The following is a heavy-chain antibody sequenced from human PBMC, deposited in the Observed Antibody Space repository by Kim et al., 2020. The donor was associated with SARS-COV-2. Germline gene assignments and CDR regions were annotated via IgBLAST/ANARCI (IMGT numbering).Heavy chain of an antibody. J-gene: IGHJ6*02. V-gene: IGHV3-30*04. CDR2: ISYDGSNK. Sequence: GGSLRLSCAASGFTFSSYAMHWVRQAPGKGLEWVADISYDGSNKYYADSVKGRFTISRDNSKNTLYLQMNSLTAEDTAVYYCAREGAYYYYGMDVWGQGTTVTVSS. CDR3: AREGAYYYYGMDV. CDR1: GFTFSSYA.